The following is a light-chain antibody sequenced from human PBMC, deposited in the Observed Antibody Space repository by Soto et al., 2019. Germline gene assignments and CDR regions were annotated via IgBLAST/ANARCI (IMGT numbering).Light chain of an antibody. CDR3: QQYYTTPRT. J-gene: IGKJ1*01. CDR1: QSLLYTSNNKNY. Sequence: VVTQSPKSLAVTLGGRATINCKSSQSLLYTSNNKNYLAWYQQKPGQPPKLIIYWASTRESGVPDRFTGSGSETDFTLTISNLQAEDAAVYYCQQYYTTPRTFGQGTKVEI. V-gene: IGKV4-1*01. CDR2: WAS.